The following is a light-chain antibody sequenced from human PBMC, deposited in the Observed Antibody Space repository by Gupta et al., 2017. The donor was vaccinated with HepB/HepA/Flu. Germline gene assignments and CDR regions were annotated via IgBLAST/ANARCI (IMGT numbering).Light chain of an antibody. CDR3: HNEGSSPYT. V-gene: IGKV3-20*01. CDR1: QNVDNNY. Sequence: EIVLTQSPGTLSLSPGERATLSCRASQNVDNNYLAWYQQKPGQAPSLLIFAASRRTTGIPDRFSGSGSGTEFTLTISRREPEDFAVYYCHNEGSSPYTFGQGTKVEIK. J-gene: IGKJ2*01. CDR2: AAS.